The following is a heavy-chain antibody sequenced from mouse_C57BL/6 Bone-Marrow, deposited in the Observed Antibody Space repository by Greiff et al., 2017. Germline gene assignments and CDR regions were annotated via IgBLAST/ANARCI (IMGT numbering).Heavy chain of an antibody. CDR2: ISGGGGNT. CDR1: GFTFSSYT. Sequence: DVQLVESGGGLVKPGGSLKLSCAASGFTFSSYTMSWVRQTPEKRLEWVATISGGGGNTYYPESVKGRFTISRDNAKNTLYLQMSSLRSEETALYYCARGSYDYDDGWYFDVWGTGTTVTVSS. CDR3: ARGSYDYDDGWYFDV. J-gene: IGHJ1*03. D-gene: IGHD2-4*01. V-gene: IGHV5-9*01.